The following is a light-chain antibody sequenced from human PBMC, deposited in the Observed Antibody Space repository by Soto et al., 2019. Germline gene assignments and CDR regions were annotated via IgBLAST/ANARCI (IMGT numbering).Light chain of an antibody. CDR3: QQYLSYPWT. CDR1: QSMGRS. CDR2: QAS. Sequence: DIPMTQSPSTLSASVGDRVTVTCRASQSMGRSLAWYHQPGKPPKLLIYQASSLEGGVPSRFRGSGSEREFTLTISSLQPEDFATYYCQQYLSYPWTFGQGTKVEIK. J-gene: IGKJ1*01. V-gene: IGKV1-5*03.